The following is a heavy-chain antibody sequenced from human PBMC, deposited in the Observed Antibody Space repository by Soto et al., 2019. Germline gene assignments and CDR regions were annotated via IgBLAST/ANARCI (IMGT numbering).Heavy chain of an antibody. CDR1: GYTFTGNY. D-gene: IGHD3-3*01. J-gene: IGHJ6*02. Sequence: ASVKVSCKASGYTFTGNYIHWVRQAPGQGLEWMGWVNPDNGGTTSAEKFQGRVTMTRDTSATTAYMELYRLTSDDTAVYYCARDPRPPSGWLGFWEYGMDVWGQGTTVTVSS. CDR3: ARDPRPPSGWLGFWEYGMDV. V-gene: IGHV1-2*02. CDR2: VNPDNGGT.